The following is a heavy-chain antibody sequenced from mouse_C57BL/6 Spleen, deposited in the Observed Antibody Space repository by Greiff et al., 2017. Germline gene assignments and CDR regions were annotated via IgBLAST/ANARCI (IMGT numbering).Heavy chain of an antibody. J-gene: IGHJ1*03. V-gene: IGHV5-17*01. D-gene: IGHD1-1*01. CDR3: AGGGSNWYFDG. CDR1: GFTFSDYG. Sequence: EVMLVESGGGLVKPGGSLKLSCAASGFTFSDYGMHWVRQAPVKGLEWVAYISSGSSTIYYADTVKGRFTISRDNAKNTLFLQMTRLRSEDTAMSSGAGGGSNWYFDGWGTGTTVTVSS. CDR2: ISSGSSTI.